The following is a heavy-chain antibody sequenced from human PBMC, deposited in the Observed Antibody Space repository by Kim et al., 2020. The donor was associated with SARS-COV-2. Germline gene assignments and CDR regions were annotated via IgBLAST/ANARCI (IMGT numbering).Heavy chain of an antibody. V-gene: IGHV3-53*01. Sequence: GGSLRLSCAASGFTVSSNYMSWVRQAPGKGLEWLSVIYSGGSTYYADSVKGRFTISRDNSTNTLYLQMNNRRTEDTAGYYCGRECFGVDSYFAYAVQGT. CDR2: IYSGGST. CDR1: GFTVSSNY. CDR3: GRECFGVDSYFAY. D-gene: IGHD3-10*01. J-gene: IGHJ4*02.